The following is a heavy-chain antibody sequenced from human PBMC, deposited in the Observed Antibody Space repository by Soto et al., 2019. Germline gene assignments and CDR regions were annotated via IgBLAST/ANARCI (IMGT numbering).Heavy chain of an antibody. D-gene: IGHD5-12*01. CDR2: IIPILGIA. J-gene: IGHJ4*02. V-gene: IGHV1-69*02. Sequence: QVQLVQSGAEVKKPGSSVKVSCKASGGTFSSYTISWVRQAPGQGLEWMGRIIPILGIANYAQKFQGRVTITADKSTSTAYMELSSLRSEDTAVYYCRRVDGYNSIDYWGQGTLVTVSS. CDR3: RRVDGYNSIDY. CDR1: GGTFSSYT.